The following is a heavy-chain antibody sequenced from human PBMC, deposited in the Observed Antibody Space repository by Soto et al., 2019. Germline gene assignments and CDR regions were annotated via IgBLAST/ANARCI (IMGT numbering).Heavy chain of an antibody. V-gene: IGHV3-13*01. CDR2: IGTAGDT. CDR1: GFTFSSYD. Sequence: PGGSLRLSCAASGFTFSSYDMHWVRQATGKGLEWVSAIGTAGDTYYPGSVKGRFTISRENAKNSLYLQMNSLRAGDTAVYYCARVHPSGYGDYTGHWYFDLWGRGTLVTVS. J-gene: IGHJ2*01. CDR3: ARVHPSGYGDYTGHWYFDL. D-gene: IGHD4-17*01.